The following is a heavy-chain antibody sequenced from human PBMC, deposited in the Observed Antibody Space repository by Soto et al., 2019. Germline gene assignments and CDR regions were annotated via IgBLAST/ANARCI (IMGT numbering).Heavy chain of an antibody. Sequence: ASVKVSCKASGYTLTDYYIHWVRQAPGQGLEWMGWINPNSGGTKYAQKFQGRVTMTTDTSISTAYMELSRLSSDDTAVYYCSRASSIEARSLYYNGMDIWGQGTTVTVSS. CDR3: SRASSIEARSLYYNGMDI. J-gene: IGHJ6*02. V-gene: IGHV1-2*02. CDR2: INPNSGGT. D-gene: IGHD6-6*01. CDR1: GYTLTDYY.